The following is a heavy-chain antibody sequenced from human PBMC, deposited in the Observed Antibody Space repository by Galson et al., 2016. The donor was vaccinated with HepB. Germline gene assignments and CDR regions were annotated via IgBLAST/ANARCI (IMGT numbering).Heavy chain of an antibody. J-gene: IGHJ3*02. D-gene: IGHD2-21*01. CDR1: GGSISSSSFY. Sequence: ETLSLTCTVSGGSISSSSFYWGWIRQPPGKGLEWIGSWYYTGSPFYNPALRSRVSISVDTSKNQLSLQLSFVTAGDTAVYFCASHCGGDCYNNLADAFDIWGRGTMVTVSS. CDR2: WYYTGSP. CDR3: ASHCGGDCYNNLADAFDI. V-gene: IGHV4-39*01.